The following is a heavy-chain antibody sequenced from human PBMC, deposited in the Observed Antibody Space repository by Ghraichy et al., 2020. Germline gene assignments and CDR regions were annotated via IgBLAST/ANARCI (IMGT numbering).Heavy chain of an antibody. J-gene: IGHJ4*02. Sequence: SETLSLTCAVSGYSISSGYDWGWIRQPPGKGLEWIANVYRTGATQYNPSLKSRVTLSVDTSKNQFSLNLRSATAADTAVYYCARASGSDAYVWFDFWGQGALVTVSS. V-gene: IGHV4-38-2*01. CDR3: ARASGSDAYVWFDF. CDR1: GYSISSGYD. CDR2: VYRTGAT. D-gene: IGHD3-16*01.